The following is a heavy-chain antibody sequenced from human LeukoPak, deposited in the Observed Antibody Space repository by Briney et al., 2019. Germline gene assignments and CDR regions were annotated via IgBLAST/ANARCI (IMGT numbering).Heavy chain of an antibody. CDR3: ARGRMAVAGSYEY. CDR1: GGSFSGYY. V-gene: IGHV4-34*01. J-gene: IGHJ4*02. Sequence: SETLSLTCAVYGGSFSGYYWSWIRQPPGKELEWIGEINHSGSTNYNPSLKSRVTISVDTSKNQFSLKLSSVTAADTAVYYCARGRMAVAGSYEYWGQGTLVTVSS. CDR2: INHSGST. D-gene: IGHD6-19*01.